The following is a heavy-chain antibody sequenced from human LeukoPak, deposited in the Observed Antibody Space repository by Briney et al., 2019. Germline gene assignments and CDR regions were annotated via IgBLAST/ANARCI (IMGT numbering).Heavy chain of an antibody. D-gene: IGHD3-10*02. V-gene: IGHV1-2*02. J-gene: IGHJ4*02. CDR2: INPNSGGT. Sequence: ASVKVSCKASGYTFSDYSAHWVRQAPGQGLEWMGWINPNSGGTNYAQKFQGRVTMTRDTSISTAYMELSRLRSDDTAVYYCASVRGVQSPFDYWGQGTLVTVSS. CDR1: GYTFSDYS. CDR3: ASVRGVQSPFDY.